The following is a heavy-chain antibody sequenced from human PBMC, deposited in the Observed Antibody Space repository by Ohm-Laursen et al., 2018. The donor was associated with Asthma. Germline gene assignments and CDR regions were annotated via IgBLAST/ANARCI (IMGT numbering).Heavy chain of an antibody. V-gene: IGHV4-59*02. CDR3: ARLDWVRSMFDS. D-gene: IGHD3-9*01. CDR1: GGSVSGYD. Sequence: SQTLSLTCAVSGGSVSGYDWSWVRQAPGRELAWIAYIQSSGGANYNPSLQSRVTLSLDTSKNQVSLRLSSVTAADTALYFCARLDWVRSMFDSWGPGIQVLVSS. CDR2: IQSSGGA. J-gene: IGHJ4*02.